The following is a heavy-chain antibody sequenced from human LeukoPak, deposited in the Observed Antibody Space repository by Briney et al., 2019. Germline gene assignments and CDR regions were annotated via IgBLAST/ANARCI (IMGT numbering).Heavy chain of an antibody. J-gene: IGHJ5*02. CDR1: GGSFSGYY. D-gene: IGHD2-2*01. CDR2: INHSGST. V-gene: IGHV4-34*01. CDR3: ARGLPAAIRSRGWFDP. Sequence: SETLSLTCAVYGGSFSGYYWSWIRQPPGKGLEWIGEINHSGSTNYNPSLKSRATISVDTSKNQFSLKLSSVTAADTAVYYCARGLPAAIRSRGWFDPWGQGTLVTVSS.